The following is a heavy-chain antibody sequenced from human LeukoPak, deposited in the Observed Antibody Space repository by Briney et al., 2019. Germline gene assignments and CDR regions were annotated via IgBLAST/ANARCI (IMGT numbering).Heavy chain of an antibody. J-gene: IGHJ4*02. V-gene: IGHV1-2*06. Sequence: ASVKVSCKASGYTFTGYYMHRVRQAPGQGLEWMGRINPNSGGTNYAQKFQGRVTMTRDTSISTAYMELSRLRSDDTAVYYCARLYCSGGSCRDYWGQGTLVTVSS. D-gene: IGHD2-15*01. CDR1: GYTFTGYY. CDR3: ARLYCSGGSCRDY. CDR2: INPNSGGT.